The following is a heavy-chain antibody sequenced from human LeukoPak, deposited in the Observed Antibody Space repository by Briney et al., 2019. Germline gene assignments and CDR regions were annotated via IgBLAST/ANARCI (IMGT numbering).Heavy chain of an antibody. Sequence: ASVKVSCKASGYTFTSYGISWVRQAPGQGLEWMGWISAYNGNTNYAQKLQGRVTMTTDTSTSTAYTELRSLRSDDTAVYYCARSIVVVVAATDTNWFDPWGQGTLVTVSS. D-gene: IGHD2-15*01. J-gene: IGHJ5*02. CDR2: ISAYNGNT. CDR3: ARSIVVVVAATDTNWFDP. CDR1: GYTFTSYG. V-gene: IGHV1-18*01.